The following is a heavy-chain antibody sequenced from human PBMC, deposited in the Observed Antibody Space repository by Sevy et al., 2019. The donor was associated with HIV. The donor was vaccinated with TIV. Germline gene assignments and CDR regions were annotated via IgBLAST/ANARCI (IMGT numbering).Heavy chain of an antibody. V-gene: IGHV3-49*03. CDR1: GFTFGDYA. Sequence: GGSLRLSCTASGFTFGDYAMSWFRQAPGKGLEWVGFIRSKAYGGTTEYAASVKGRFTISRDDSKSIAYLQMNSLKTEDTAVYYCTSPKYYDILTGFDYWGQGTLVTVSS. D-gene: IGHD3-9*01. CDR2: IRSKAYGGTT. J-gene: IGHJ4*02. CDR3: TSPKYYDILTGFDY.